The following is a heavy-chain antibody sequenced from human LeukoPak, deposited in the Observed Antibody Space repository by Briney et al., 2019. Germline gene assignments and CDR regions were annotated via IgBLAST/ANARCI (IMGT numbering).Heavy chain of an antibody. V-gene: IGHV4-38-2*01. CDR2: IYHSGST. Sequence: SETLSLTCAVSGYSISSGYYWGWTRQPPGKGLEWIGSIYHSGSTYYNQSLKSRVTISVDTSKNQFSLKLSSVTAADTAVYYCARHMSQDIVLITNWGQGTLVTVSS. J-gene: IGHJ4*02. D-gene: IGHD2-8*01. CDR1: GYSISSGYY. CDR3: ARHMSQDIVLITN.